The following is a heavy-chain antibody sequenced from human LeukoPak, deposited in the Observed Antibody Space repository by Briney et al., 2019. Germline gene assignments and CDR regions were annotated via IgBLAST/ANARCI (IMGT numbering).Heavy chain of an antibody. V-gene: IGHV3-7*01. D-gene: IGHD3-22*01. CDR3: ARDGQYYYDSSGYFNDAFDI. Sequence: PGGSLRLSCAASGFTFSSYWMSWVRQAPGKGLEWVANIKQDGSEKYYVDSVKGRFTISRDNAKNSLYLQMNSLRAEDTAVYYCARDGQYYYDSSGYFNDAFDIWGQGTMVTVSS. CDR1: GFTFSSYW. CDR2: IKQDGSEK. J-gene: IGHJ3*02.